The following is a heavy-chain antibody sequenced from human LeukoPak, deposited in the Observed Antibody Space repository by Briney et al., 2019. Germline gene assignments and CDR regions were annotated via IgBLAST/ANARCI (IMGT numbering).Heavy chain of an antibody. V-gene: IGHV4-4*07. CDR1: GGSISSYY. Sequence: SETLSLTCTVSGGSISSYYWNWIRQPAGKGLEWIGRIYTSGSTNYNPSLKSRVTISVDKSKNQFSLKLSSVTAADTAVYYCARDAEFYYYDSSGYRPRGVYFDYWGQGTLVTVSS. CDR2: IYTSGST. CDR3: ARDAEFYYYDSSGYRPRGVYFDY. J-gene: IGHJ4*02. D-gene: IGHD3-22*01.